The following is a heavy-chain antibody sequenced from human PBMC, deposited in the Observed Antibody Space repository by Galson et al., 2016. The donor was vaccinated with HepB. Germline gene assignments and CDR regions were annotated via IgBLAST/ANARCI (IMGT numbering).Heavy chain of an antibody. Sequence: YWLSWVRQAPGKGLEWVATIKGDGSQKSYVDSVRGRFTVSRGSAENSLFLQMDSLRAEDTAVYHCARLGGSGWTFDFWGQGTLVIVS. CDR3: ARLGGSGWTFDF. CDR2: IKGDGSQK. D-gene: IGHD6-19*01. V-gene: IGHV3-7*01. CDR1: YW. J-gene: IGHJ4*02.